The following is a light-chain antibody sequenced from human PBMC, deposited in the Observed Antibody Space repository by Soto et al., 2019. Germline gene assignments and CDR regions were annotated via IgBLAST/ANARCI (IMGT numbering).Light chain of an antibody. Sequence: EIVLTQSPATLSLSPGERATLSCRASQSVSSYLAWYQQKPGQAPRLLIYDASNRATGIPARFSGSGSGTDFTLTISSLEPEYFAVYYCQQRSKWPLITFAQGTGLEIK. V-gene: IGKV3-11*01. J-gene: IGKJ5*01. CDR2: DAS. CDR1: QSVSSY. CDR3: QQRSKWPLIT.